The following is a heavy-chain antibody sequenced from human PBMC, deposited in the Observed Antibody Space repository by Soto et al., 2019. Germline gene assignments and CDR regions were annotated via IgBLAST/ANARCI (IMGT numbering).Heavy chain of an antibody. CDR1: GGSISSGGYS. CDR3: ARFNGSGSRYFDY. Sequence: QLQLQESGSGLVKPSQTLSLTCAVSGGSISSGGYSWSWIRQPPGKGLKWIGYIYHSGSTYYNPSLKSRVTISVDRSKNQFSLKLSSVTAADTAVYYCARFNGSGSRYFDYWGQGTLVTVSS. D-gene: IGHD3-10*01. J-gene: IGHJ4*02. CDR2: IYHSGST. V-gene: IGHV4-30-2*01.